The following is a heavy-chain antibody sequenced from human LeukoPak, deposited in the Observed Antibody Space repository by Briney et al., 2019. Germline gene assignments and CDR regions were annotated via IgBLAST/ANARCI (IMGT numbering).Heavy chain of an antibody. CDR2: ISSSSYT. V-gene: IGHV3-11*05. CDR3: ARDPYYYGSGGGTFNFDY. Sequence: KTGGSLRLSCAASGFTFSDYYMSWIRQAPGKGLEWVSYISSSSYTNYADSVKGRFTISRDNAKNSLYLQMNSLRAEDTAVHYCARDPYYYGSGGGTFNFDYWGQGTLVTVSS. J-gene: IGHJ4*02. CDR1: GFTFSDYY. D-gene: IGHD3-10*01.